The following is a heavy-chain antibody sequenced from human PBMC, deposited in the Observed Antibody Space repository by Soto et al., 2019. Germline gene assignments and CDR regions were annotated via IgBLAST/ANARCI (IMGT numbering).Heavy chain of an antibody. J-gene: IGHJ4*02. CDR1: GYTFTSYP. Sequence: ASVKVSCKASGYTFTSYPMHWVRQAPGQRLEWMGWINAGNGNTKYSQKFQGRVTITTDTSTSTAYMELRSLRSDDTAVYYCARDTSGSGAGYWGQGTLVTVSS. V-gene: IGHV1-3*01. CDR3: ARDTSGSGAGY. D-gene: IGHD3-10*01. CDR2: INAGNGNT.